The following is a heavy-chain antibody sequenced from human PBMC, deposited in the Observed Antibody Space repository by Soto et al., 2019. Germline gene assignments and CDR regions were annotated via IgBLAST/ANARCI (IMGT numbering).Heavy chain of an antibody. CDR3: ARSVVVITAGFVD. D-gene: IGHD3-22*01. Sequence: HVQLVESGGGVVQPGRSLRLSCAASGFTFSSYAMHWVRQAPGKGLEWVAVISYDGSNKYYADSVKGRFTISRDNSKNTLYLQMNSLRSEDTAVYYCARSVVVITAGFVDWGQGTLVTVSS. J-gene: IGHJ4*02. V-gene: IGHV3-30-3*01. CDR1: GFTFSSYA. CDR2: ISYDGSNK.